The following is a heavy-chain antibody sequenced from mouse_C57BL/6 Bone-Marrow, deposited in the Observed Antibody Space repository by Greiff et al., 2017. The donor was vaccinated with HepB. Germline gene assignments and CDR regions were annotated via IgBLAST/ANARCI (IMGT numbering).Heavy chain of an antibody. D-gene: IGHD1-1*01. Sequence: VQLQQSGPELVKPGASVKIPCKASGYTFTDYNMDWVKQSHGKSLEWIGDINPNNGGTTYNQKFKGKATLTVDKSSSTAYMELRSLTSEDTAVYYCARAAITTALMDYWGQGTSVTVSS. CDR3: ARAAITTALMDY. CDR2: INPNNGGT. CDR1: GYTFTDYN. V-gene: IGHV1-18*01. J-gene: IGHJ4*01.